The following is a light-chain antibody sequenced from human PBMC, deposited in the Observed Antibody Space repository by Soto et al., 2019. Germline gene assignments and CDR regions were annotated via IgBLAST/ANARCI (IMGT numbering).Light chain of an antibody. Sequence: DIQMTQSPSTLSASVGDRVSINCRASQSISAWLAWYQQKPGKAXRLXIYKASTLEIGFPSRFSGSGSGTEFTLTISSLQPDDVAIYYCQQYNDYSWTFGQGTKVDIK. V-gene: IGKV1-5*03. CDR2: KAS. CDR3: QQYNDYSWT. J-gene: IGKJ1*01. CDR1: QSISAW.